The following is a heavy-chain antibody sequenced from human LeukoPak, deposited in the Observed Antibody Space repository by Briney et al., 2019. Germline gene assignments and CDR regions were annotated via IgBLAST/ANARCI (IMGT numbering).Heavy chain of an antibody. V-gene: IGHV3-15*01. J-gene: IGHJ2*01. D-gene: IGHD3-16*01. CDR1: GFTFSNAW. CDR2: IKSKTDGGTT. Sequence: GGSLRLSCAASGFTFSNAWMSWVRQAPGKGLEWVGRIKSKTDGGTTDYAAPVKGRFTISRDNSKNTLYLQMNGLRAEDTAVYYCARAPNNTDYSAGYWYFDLWGRGTLVTVSS. CDR3: ARAPNNTDYSAGYWYFDL.